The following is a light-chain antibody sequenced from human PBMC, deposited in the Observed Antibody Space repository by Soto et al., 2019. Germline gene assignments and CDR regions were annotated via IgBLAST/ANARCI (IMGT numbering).Light chain of an antibody. V-gene: IGLV6-57*03. CDR1: SGSIASNY. CDR3: QSYDSSNFVV. Sequence: NFILTQPHSVSESPGKTVTISCTRSSGSIASNYVQWYQQRPGSAPTTVIYKDNQRPSGVPDRFSGSIDSSSNSASLTISGLKTEDEADYYCQSYDSSNFVVFGGGTKLTVL. CDR2: KDN. J-gene: IGLJ2*01.